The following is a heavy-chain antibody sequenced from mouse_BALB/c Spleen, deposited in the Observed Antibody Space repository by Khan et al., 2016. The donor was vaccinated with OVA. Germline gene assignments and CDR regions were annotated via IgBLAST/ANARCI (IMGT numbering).Heavy chain of an antibody. CDR2: INPHIGET. Sequence: VQLQQSGPELVRPGASVKISCKASGYSFTGYFMNWVMQSHGKSLEWIGRINPHIGETFYNQRFKDKATLTVDESSSTAHMELRSLVSEDSAVYYCTRSYRSDFDYWGQGTTLTVSS. CDR1: GYSFTGYF. V-gene: IGHV1-20*02. CDR3: TRSYRSDFDY. J-gene: IGHJ2*01. D-gene: IGHD1-1*01.